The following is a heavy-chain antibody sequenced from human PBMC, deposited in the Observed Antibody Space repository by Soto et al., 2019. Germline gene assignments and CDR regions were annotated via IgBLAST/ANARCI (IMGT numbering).Heavy chain of an antibody. CDR1: GDSVSSNSAA. Sequence: KQSQTLSLTCAISGDSVSSNSAAWNWIRQSPSRGLEWLGRTYYRSKWYNDYAVSVKSRITINPDTSKNQFSLQLNSVTPEDTAVYYCARGLTPYSSSTGGAFDIWGQGTMVTVSS. D-gene: IGHD6-6*01. J-gene: IGHJ3*02. CDR2: TYYRSKWYN. CDR3: ARGLTPYSSSTGGAFDI. V-gene: IGHV6-1*01.